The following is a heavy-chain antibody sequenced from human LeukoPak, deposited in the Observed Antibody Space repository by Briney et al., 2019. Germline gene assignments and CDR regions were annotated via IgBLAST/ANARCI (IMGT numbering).Heavy chain of an antibody. CDR1: GGSISSYY. V-gene: IGHV4-4*07. D-gene: IGHD3-3*01. J-gene: IGHJ5*02. CDR3: ARVIPIFGVVKGWFDP. CDR2: IYTSGST. Sequence: SETLSLTCTVSGGSISSYYWSWIRQPAGKGLEWIGRIYTSGSTNYNPSLKSRVTISVDTSKNQFSLKLSSVTAADTAVYYCARVIPIFGVVKGWFDPWGQGTLVTVSS.